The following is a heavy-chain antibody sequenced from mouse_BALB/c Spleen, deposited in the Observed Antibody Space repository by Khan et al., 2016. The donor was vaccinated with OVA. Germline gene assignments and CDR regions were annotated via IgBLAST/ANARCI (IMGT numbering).Heavy chain of an antibody. D-gene: IGHD1-1*01. CDR1: GYSITSDYA. CDR3: ARVYGGDFDY. J-gene: IGHJ2*01. V-gene: IGHV3-2*02. CDR2: ITYSGNT. Sequence: EVKLLESGPDLVKPSQSLSLTCTVTGYSITSDYAWNWIRQFPGNKLEWMGFITYSGNTNYNPSLKCRFSITRDTSKNQFFLQLNSVTTEDTATYYCARVYGGDFDYWGQGTTRTVSS.